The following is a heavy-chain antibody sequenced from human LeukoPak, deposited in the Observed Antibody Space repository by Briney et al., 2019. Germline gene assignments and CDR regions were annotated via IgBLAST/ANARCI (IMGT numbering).Heavy chain of an antibody. Sequence: PGGSLRLSCAASGFTFSSYWMHWVRQAPGKGLVWVSRINSDGSNTGYADPVKGRFTISRDNAKNTLYLQMNSLRAEDTAVYFCARGIEAFDYWGQGTLVTVSA. CDR1: GFTFSSYW. CDR2: INSDGSNT. J-gene: IGHJ4*02. V-gene: IGHV3-74*01. CDR3: ARGIEAFDY. D-gene: IGHD2-15*01.